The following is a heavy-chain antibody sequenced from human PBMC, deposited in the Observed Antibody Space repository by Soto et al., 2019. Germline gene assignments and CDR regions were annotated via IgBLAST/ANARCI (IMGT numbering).Heavy chain of an antibody. D-gene: IGHD2-8*01. V-gene: IGHV5-51*01. CDR3: ARQGSNGAYYYYGMDV. J-gene: IGHJ6*02. CDR2: IYPGDSDT. CDR1: GYRFSSYW. Sequence: GESLKISCKGSGYRFSSYWIAWVRQMPGKGLEWMGIIYPGDSDTRYSPSFQGQVTMSVDRSNNTAYLHWSSLKASDTAMYYCARQGSNGAYYYYGMDVWGQGTTVTVSS.